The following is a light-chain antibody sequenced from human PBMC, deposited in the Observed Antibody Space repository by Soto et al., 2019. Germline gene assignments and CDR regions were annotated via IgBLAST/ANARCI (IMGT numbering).Light chain of an antibody. V-gene: IGKV3-11*01. Sequence: EIVLTQSPATLSLSPGERATLSCRASQSVSKCLAWYQQKPGQGPRLLSYGVSSRAPGIPARFSGSGSGTDFTLTISSLEPEDFAVYYCQQCNNWPPITFGQGTRLEI. CDR3: QQCNNWPPIT. CDR1: QSVSKC. CDR2: GVS. J-gene: IGKJ5*01.